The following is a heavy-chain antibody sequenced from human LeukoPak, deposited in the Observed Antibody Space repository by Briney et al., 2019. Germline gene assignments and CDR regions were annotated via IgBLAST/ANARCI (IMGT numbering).Heavy chain of an antibody. CDR3: ARASSWYLGYYDY. Sequence: PGGSLRLSCAASGFSFSTYTMNWVRQAPGKGLDWVSYISSSSSTIYYADSVKGRFTISRDNSKNTLYLQMNNLRAGDTGVYYCARASSWYLGYYDYWGQGTLVTVAS. CDR1: GFSFSTYT. V-gene: IGHV3-48*01. CDR2: ISSSSSTI. D-gene: IGHD6-13*01. J-gene: IGHJ4*02.